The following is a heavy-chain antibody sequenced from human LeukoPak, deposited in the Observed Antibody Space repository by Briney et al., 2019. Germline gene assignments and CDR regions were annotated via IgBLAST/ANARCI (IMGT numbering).Heavy chain of an antibody. CDR2: INPSGGST. Sequence: ASVKVSCKASGYTFTSYYMHWVRQAPGQGLEWMGIINPSGGSTSYAQKFQGRVTMTRDTSTGTVYMELSSLRSEDTAVYYCARGDCSGGSCYSGFDYWGQGTLVTVSS. D-gene: IGHD2-15*01. J-gene: IGHJ4*02. V-gene: IGHV1-46*01. CDR1: GYTFTSYY. CDR3: ARGDCSGGSCYSGFDY.